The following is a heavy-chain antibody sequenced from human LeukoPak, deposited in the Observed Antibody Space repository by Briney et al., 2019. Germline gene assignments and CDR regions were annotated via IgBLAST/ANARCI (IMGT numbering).Heavy chain of an antibody. CDR2: IKSKTNGGTT. CDR1: GFTFSNAW. V-gene: IGHV3-15*07. D-gene: IGHD3-22*01. CDR3: TTDLRYYDSSGYPY. J-gene: IGHJ4*02. Sequence: PGGSLRLSCAASGFTFSNAWMNWVRQAPGKGLEWVGRIKSKTNGGTTDCAAPVKGRFTISRDDSKNTLYLQMNSLKTEDTAVYYCTTDLRYYDSSGYPYWGQGTLVTVSS.